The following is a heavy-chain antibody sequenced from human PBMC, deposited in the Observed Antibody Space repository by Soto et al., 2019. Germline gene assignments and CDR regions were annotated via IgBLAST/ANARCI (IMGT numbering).Heavy chain of an antibody. CDR1: GFTFSSYG. Sequence: QVQLVESGGGVVQPGRSLRLSCAASGFTFSSYGMHWVRQAPGKGLEWVAVISYDGSNKYYADSVKGRFTISRDNSENTLYLQMNSLRAEDTAVYYCAKGGWYFDLWGRGTLVTVSS. V-gene: IGHV3-30*18. CDR2: ISYDGSNK. J-gene: IGHJ2*01. CDR3: AKGGWYFDL.